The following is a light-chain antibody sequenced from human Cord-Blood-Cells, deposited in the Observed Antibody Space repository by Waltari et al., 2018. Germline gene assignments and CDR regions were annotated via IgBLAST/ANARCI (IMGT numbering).Light chain of an antibody. CDR2: RNN. V-gene: IGLV1-47*01. CDR3: AAWHDRLSVPWV. CDR1: SSNIGSNY. J-gene: IGLJ3*02. Sequence: QSVLTQPPSASGTPGQRVTISCSGSSSNIGSNYVYWYHQLPGTAPKPLFYRNNQRPSGAPDRFSGSTSGTSTSLAISGRRSGYEADYYCAAWHDRLSVPWVFGGGTKLTVL.